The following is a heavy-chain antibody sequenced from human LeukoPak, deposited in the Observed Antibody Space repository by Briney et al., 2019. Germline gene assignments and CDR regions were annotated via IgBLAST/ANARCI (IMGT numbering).Heavy chain of an antibody. CDR3: ARLHEISLAPPVDY. Sequence: SETLSLTCTVSGGSIISSTYHWGWIRQPPGKGLEWIGSIYYSGSTDYNPSLKNRVTVSVDASENQFSLKLTSVTAADTAVYYCARLHEISLAPPVDYWGQGTLVTVSS. CDR2: IYYSGST. V-gene: IGHV4-39*01. D-gene: IGHD3-3*02. J-gene: IGHJ4*02. CDR1: GGSIISSTYH.